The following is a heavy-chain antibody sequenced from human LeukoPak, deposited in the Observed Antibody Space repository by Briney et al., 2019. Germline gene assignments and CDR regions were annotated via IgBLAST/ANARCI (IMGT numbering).Heavy chain of an antibody. D-gene: IGHD3-16*01. CDR3: AREINPINY. CDR1: RFTFCDDY. CDR2: ISRSASTI. V-gene: IGHV3-11*01. J-gene: IGHJ4*02. Sequence: PRGCPRLSCAPSRFTFCDDYMSCIGGARGKGVEGFSYISRSASTIYYADTVKGRFTISRDNAKNLLYLQMNSLRAEDTAVYYCAREINPINYWGQGTLVTVSS.